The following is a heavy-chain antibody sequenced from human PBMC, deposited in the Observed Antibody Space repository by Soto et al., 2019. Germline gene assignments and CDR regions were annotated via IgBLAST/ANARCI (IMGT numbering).Heavy chain of an antibody. V-gene: IGHV1-69*04. CDR1: GGTFSSYT. J-gene: IGHJ3*02. CDR2: IIPILGIA. D-gene: IGHD3-22*01. CDR3: ARDGGRSSGYPDAFDI. Sequence: ASVKVSCKASGGTFSSYTISWVRQAPGQGLEWMGRIIPILGIANYAQKFQGRVTITADKSTSTAYMELSSLRSEDTAVYYCARDGGRSSGYPDAFDIWGQGTMVTVSS.